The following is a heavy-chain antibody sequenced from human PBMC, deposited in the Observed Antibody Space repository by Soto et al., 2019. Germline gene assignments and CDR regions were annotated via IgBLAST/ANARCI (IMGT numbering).Heavy chain of an antibody. D-gene: IGHD1-26*01. CDR1: GGSISSGDYY. V-gene: IGHV4-30-4*01. CDR3: AREGAEDAFDI. J-gene: IGHJ3*02. CDR2: IYYSGST. Sequence: QVQLQESGPGLVKPSQTLSLPCTVSGGSISSGDYYWSWIRQPPGKGLAWIGYIYYSGSTYYNPSLKSRVTISVDTAKNQFSRKLSSVTAADTAVYYCAREGAEDAFDIWGQGTMVTVSS.